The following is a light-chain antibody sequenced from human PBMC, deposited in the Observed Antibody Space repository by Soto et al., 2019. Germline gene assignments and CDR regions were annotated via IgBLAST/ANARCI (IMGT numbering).Light chain of an antibody. V-gene: IGKV3-15*01. CDR3: QQYNSWPKT. Sequence: EIVRTQSPSTLSVSPGERATLSCRASRSVSSCLAWYQQKPGQAPRLLIYDASTRATGIPARFSGSGSGTEFTLTISSLQSEDFAIYYCQQYNSWPKTFGQGTKVDIK. CDR1: RSVSSC. J-gene: IGKJ1*01. CDR2: DAS.